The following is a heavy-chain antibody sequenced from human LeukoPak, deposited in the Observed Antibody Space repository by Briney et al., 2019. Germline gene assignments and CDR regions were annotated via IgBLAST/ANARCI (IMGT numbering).Heavy chain of an antibody. V-gene: IGHV4-39*01. CDR1: GGSISSSSYY. CDR3: ARLVLRYFDEFDY. Sequence: SETLSLTCTVSGGSISSSSYYWGWIRQPPGKGLEWIGSIYYSGSTYYNPSLKSRVTISVDTSKNQFSLKLSSVTAADTAVYYCARLVLRYFDEFDYWGQGTLVTVSS. CDR2: IYYSGST. D-gene: IGHD3-9*01. J-gene: IGHJ4*02.